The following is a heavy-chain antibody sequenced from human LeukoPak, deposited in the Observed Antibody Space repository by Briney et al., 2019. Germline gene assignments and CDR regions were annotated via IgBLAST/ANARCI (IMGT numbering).Heavy chain of an antibody. CDR3: ARPQGSSWYAYYYYYYGMDV. V-gene: IGHV3-21*01. CDR1: GFTFSSYS. CDR2: ISSSSSYI. Sequence: GGSLRLSCGASGFTFSSYSMNWVRQAPGKGLEWVSCISSSSSYIYYADSVKGRFTISRDNAKNSLYLQMNSLRAEDTAVYYCARPQGSSWYAYYYYYYGMDVWGQGTTVTVSS. J-gene: IGHJ6*02. D-gene: IGHD6-13*01.